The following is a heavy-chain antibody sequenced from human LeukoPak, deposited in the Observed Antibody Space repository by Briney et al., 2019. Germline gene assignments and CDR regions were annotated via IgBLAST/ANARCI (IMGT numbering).Heavy chain of an antibody. V-gene: IGHV3-23*01. D-gene: IGHD2-2*01. J-gene: IGHJ4*02. CDR2: ISGSGGST. Sequence: GGSLRLSCAASGFTFSSYAMSWVRQTPGKGLEWVSAISGSGGSTYYADSVKGRFTISRDNSKNTLYLQMNSLRAEDTAVYYCAKWGVVPAAPVNYFDYWGQGTLVTVSS. CDR1: GFTFSSYA. CDR3: AKWGVVPAAPVNYFDY.